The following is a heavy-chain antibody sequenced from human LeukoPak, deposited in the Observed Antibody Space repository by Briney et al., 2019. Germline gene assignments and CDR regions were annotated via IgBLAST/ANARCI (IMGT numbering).Heavy chain of an antibody. D-gene: IGHD5-12*01. Sequence: SETLSLTCGVSGGSFSSHYWTWIRQPPGKGLEWIGEINPRGSTNYNPSLESRVTISVDTSKNQFSLKLSSVTAADTAVYYCARGGYNSRRDNWFDPWGQGTLVTVSS. CDR3: ARGGYNSRRDNWFDP. J-gene: IGHJ5*02. V-gene: IGHV4-34*01. CDR2: INPRGST. CDR1: GGSFSSHY.